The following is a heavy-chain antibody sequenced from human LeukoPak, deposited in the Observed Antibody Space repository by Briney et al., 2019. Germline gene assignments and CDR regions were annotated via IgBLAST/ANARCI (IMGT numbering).Heavy chain of an antibody. CDR1: GYTFTGYY. D-gene: IGHD3-22*01. CDR2: INPNSGGT. J-gene: IGHJ4*02. Sequence: ASVKVSCKASGYTFTGYYMHWVRQAPGQGLEWMGWINPNSGGTNYAQKFQGRVTMTRDTSISTAYMELSRLRSDDTAVYYCARDYFDSSRYYSPQDFWGQGTLVTVSS. V-gene: IGHV1-2*02. CDR3: ARDYFDSSRYYSPQDF.